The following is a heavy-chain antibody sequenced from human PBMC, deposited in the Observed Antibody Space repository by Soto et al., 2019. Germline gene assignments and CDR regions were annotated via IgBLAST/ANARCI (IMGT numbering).Heavy chain of an antibody. CDR1: GGTFSSYA. V-gene: IGHV1-69*13. Sequence: SVKVSCKASGGTFSSYAISWVRQAPGQGLEWMGGIIPIFGTANYAQKFQGRVTITADESTSTAYMELSSLRSEDTAVYYCARALVTTPYYYCYGMHVWGPGTTVTVSS. D-gene: IGHD4-17*01. CDR2: IIPIFGTA. CDR3: ARALVTTPYYYCYGMHV. J-gene: IGHJ6*02.